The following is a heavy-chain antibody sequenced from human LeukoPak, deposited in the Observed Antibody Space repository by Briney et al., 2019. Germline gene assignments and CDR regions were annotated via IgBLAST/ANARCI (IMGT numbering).Heavy chain of an antibody. J-gene: IGHJ4*02. V-gene: IGHV3-23*01. Sequence: PGGSLRLSCAASGFTFSSYAMSWVRQAPGKGLEWVSAISGSGGSTYYADSVKGRFTISRDNSKNTLYLQMNSLRAEDTAVYYCAKDPYYDILTGQLRYFDYWGQGTLVTVS. CDR3: AKDPYYDILTGQLRYFDY. CDR2: ISGSGGST. D-gene: IGHD3-9*01. CDR1: GFTFSSYA.